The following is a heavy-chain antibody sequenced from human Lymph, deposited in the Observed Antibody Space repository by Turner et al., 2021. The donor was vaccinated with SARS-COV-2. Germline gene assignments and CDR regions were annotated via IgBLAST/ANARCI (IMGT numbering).Heavy chain of an antibody. J-gene: IGHJ6*02. D-gene: IGHD5-12*01. CDR3: ARVKGYNGYDLRYYYGMDV. V-gene: IGHV3-33*01. Sequence: QVQVVESGGGVVQPGRSLRLSCAASGFTLSSYGMHWVRQAPGKGLEWVAVIWYDGSNKYYADSVKGRFTISRDNSKNTLYLQMNSLRAEDTAVYYCARVKGYNGYDLRYYYGMDVWGQGTTVTVSS. CDR1: GFTLSSYG. CDR2: IWYDGSNK.